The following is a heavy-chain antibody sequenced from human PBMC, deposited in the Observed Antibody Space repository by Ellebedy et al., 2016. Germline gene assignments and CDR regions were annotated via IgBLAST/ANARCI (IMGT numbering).Heavy chain of an antibody. Sequence: GESLKISCAASGFTFSNFGMHWVRQAPGKGLEWVAVIWYDGSKKYYADSVKGRFTISRDNLQNKLYLQMNSLRVEDTAVYYCARESHGYYYYMDVWGKGTTVTVSS. CDR1: GFTFSNFG. V-gene: IGHV3-33*08. CDR3: ARESHGYYYYMDV. CDR2: IWYDGSKK. D-gene: IGHD2-8*01. J-gene: IGHJ6*03.